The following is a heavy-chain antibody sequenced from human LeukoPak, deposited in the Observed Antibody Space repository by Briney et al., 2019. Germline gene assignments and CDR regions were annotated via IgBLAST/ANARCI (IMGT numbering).Heavy chain of an antibody. CDR2: ISRASESI. CDR1: GFNFNTYS. V-gene: IGHV3-21*01. Sequence: GGSLRLSCEASGFNFNTYSMAWVRQAPGKGLEWVSIISRASESIFYADSVKGRFTISRDNAKNSLYLQMNGLRAEDTAAYYCAKAVSSGWYLFNWGQGTLVTVSS. J-gene: IGHJ4*02. D-gene: IGHD6-19*01. CDR3: AKAVSSGWYLFN.